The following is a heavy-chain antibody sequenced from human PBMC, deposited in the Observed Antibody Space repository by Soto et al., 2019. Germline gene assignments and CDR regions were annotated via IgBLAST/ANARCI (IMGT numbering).Heavy chain of an antibody. Sequence: SETLSLTCSVSGAALNSGNYYWSWIRQVPGKGLEWIGHIYVTGAVDYDPSLRDRITISQDTSERQFSLNLRLVTAADTAVYYCARLRIATNNYKWFDPWGQGTLVTVSS. CDR2: IYVTGAV. D-gene: IGHD2-21*01. CDR3: ARLRIATNNYKWFDP. V-gene: IGHV4-31*03. J-gene: IGHJ5*02. CDR1: GAALNSGNYY.